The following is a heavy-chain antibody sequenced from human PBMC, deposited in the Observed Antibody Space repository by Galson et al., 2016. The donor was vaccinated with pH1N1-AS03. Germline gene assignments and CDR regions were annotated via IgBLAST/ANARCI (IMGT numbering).Heavy chain of an antibody. CDR3: ARPLSSMITMGGLIVTEAFDA. D-gene: IGHD3-16*02. Sequence: QSGAEVKEPGESLKISCKGSGYRFTSYWIAWVRQVPGKGLEWTGIIYPGDSDTRYSPSFQGPVTMSADKAINTVYPNWGSLNASDTAMYYCARPLSSMITMGGLIVTEAFDAWGQGTMLTVSS. CDR1: GYRFTSYW. CDR2: IYPGDSDT. V-gene: IGHV5-51*01. J-gene: IGHJ3*01.